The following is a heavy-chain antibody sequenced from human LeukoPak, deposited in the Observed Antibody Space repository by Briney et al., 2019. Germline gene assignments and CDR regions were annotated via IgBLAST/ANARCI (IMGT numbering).Heavy chain of an antibody. J-gene: IGHJ3*02. CDR2: INPNSGGT. CDR3: ARPRSYSHDAFDI. Sequence: ASVKVSCKASGYTFTGYYMHWVRQAPGQGLEWMGWINPNSGGTNYAQKFQGRVTMTRDTSISTAYMELSRLRSDDTAVYYCARPRSYSHDAFDIWGQGTMVTVSS. D-gene: IGHD3-10*01. CDR1: GYTFTGYY. V-gene: IGHV1-2*02.